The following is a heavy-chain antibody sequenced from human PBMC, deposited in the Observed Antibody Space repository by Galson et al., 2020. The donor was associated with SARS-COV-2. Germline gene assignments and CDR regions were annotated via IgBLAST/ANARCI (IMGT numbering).Heavy chain of an antibody. Sequence: LSLTCAASGFTFSSYSMNWVRQAPGKGLEWVSSISSSSSYIYYADSVKGRFTISRDNAKNSVWLQMNSLRAEDTAVYYCARDPGWGPTVTTNHFDCWGQGTLVTVSS. CDR3: ARDPGWGPTVTTNHFDC. J-gene: IGHJ4*02. D-gene: IGHD4-17*01. V-gene: IGHV3-21*01. CDR2: ISSSSSYI. CDR1: GFTFSSYS.